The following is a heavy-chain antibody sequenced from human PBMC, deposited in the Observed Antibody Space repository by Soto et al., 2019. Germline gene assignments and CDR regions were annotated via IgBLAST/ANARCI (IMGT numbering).Heavy chain of an antibody. CDR2: LRGSGGSA. J-gene: IGHJ4*01. Sequence: WGSLRLSCAASGFSFSTYAITLVRQAPGRGLEWVSLLRGSGGSAFYADSVQGRFTISRDYAKNTLYLQINSLRADDTAVYYCERGCHTGWRYYFDQWAQGTLVTVYS. V-gene: IGHV3-23*01. D-gene: IGHD2-15*01. CDR3: ERGCHTGWRYYFDQ. CDR1: GFSFSTYA.